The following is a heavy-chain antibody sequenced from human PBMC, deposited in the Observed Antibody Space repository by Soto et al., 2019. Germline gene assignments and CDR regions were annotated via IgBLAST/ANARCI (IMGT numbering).Heavy chain of an antibody. D-gene: IGHD6-19*01. Sequence: QVQLVESGGGVVQPGRSLRLSCAASGFTFSSYVMHWVRQAPGKGLEWVAVVSNDGSNKDYADSVKARFTISRDNSKNTLYLQMNSQRAEDTAVYYCAKVLLTYTSGWYHPHFDYWAQGTLVTVSS. J-gene: IGHJ4*02. V-gene: IGHV3-30*18. CDR1: GFTFSSYV. CDR2: VSNDGSNK. CDR3: AKVLLTYTSGWYHPHFDY.